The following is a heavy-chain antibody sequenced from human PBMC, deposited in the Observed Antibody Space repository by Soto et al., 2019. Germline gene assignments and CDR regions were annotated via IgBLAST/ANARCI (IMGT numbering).Heavy chain of an antibody. Sequence: SETLSLTCAVSGYSISSSNWWGWIRQPPGKGLEWIGYIYYSGTTYYNPSLKSRVTMSVDTSKNQFSLKLTSVTAMDTAVYYCARREIQGPIDYWGQRTLVTVS. V-gene: IGHV4-28*01. D-gene: IGHD1-26*01. CDR2: IYYSGTT. J-gene: IGHJ4*02. CDR3: ARREIQGPIDY. CDR1: GYSISSSNW.